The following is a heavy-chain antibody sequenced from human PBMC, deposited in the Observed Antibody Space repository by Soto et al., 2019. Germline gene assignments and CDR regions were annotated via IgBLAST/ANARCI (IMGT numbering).Heavy chain of an antibody. CDR3: ARGGDSSGYPGPDY. CDR2: INAGNGNT. V-gene: IGHV1-3*01. Sequence: ASVKVSCKASGYTFTSYAMHWVRQAPGQRLEWMGWINAGNGNTKYSQKFQGRVTITRDTSASTAYMELSSPRSEDTAVYYCARGGDSSGYPGPDYWGQGTLVTVSS. J-gene: IGHJ4*02. CDR1: GYTFTSYA. D-gene: IGHD3-22*01.